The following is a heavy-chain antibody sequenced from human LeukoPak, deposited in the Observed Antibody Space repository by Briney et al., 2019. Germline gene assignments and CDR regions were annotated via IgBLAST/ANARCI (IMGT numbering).Heavy chain of an antibody. CDR2: IIPILGIA. Sequence: VASVKVSCKASGGTFSSYAISWVRQAPGQGLEWMGRIIPILGIANYAQKFQGRVTITADKSTSTAYMELSSLGSEDTAVYYCVRGWENIAAAAPVAFDIWGQGTMVTVSS. D-gene: IGHD6-13*01. CDR1: GGTFSSYA. CDR3: VRGWENIAAAAPVAFDI. V-gene: IGHV1-69*04. J-gene: IGHJ3*02.